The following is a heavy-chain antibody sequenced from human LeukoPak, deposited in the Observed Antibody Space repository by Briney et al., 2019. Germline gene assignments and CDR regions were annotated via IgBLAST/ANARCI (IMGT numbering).Heavy chain of an antibody. J-gene: IGHJ4*02. CDR3: VRVGSDYYDSSGYYHFAY. D-gene: IGHD3-22*01. CDR2: ISSSSSYI. CDR1: GFTFSSYS. V-gene: IGHV3-21*01. Sequence: PGGSLRLSCAASGFTFSSYSMNWVRQAPGKGLEWVSSISSSSSYIYYADSVKGRFTISRDNAKKSLYLQMNSLRAEDTAVYYCVRVGSDYYDSSGYYHFAYWGQGTLVTVSS.